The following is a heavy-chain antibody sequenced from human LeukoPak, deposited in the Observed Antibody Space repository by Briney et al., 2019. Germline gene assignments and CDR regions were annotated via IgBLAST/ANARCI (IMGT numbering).Heavy chain of an antibody. CDR1: GLSLSSSGVG. CDR2: IYWDDNK. V-gene: IGHV2-5*02. D-gene: IGHD4-17*01. Sequence: SGPTLVKPTQTLTLTCTISGLSLSSSGVGVGWIPQPPGKALEWLVLIYWDDNKLYSPSLKSRLTITKDTSNNQVVLTMTNMDPVDTATYYCAHYGDYRFLYYFDCWGQGTLVTVSP. CDR3: AHYGDYRFLYYFDC. J-gene: IGHJ4*02.